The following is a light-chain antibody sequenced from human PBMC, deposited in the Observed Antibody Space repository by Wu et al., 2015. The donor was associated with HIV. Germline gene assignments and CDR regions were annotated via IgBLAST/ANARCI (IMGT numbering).Light chain of an antibody. CDR1: QSVSSSS. Sequence: EIVLTQSPGTLSLSPGERATLSCRASQSVSSSSLAWYQQKPGQAPRPLIYGASSRATGIPDRFSGSGSGTDFTLTISRLEPEDFAVYYCQQYGSSPYSFGQGTKLEI. J-gene: IGKJ2*03. V-gene: IGKV3-20*01. CDR2: GAS. CDR3: QQYGSSPYS.